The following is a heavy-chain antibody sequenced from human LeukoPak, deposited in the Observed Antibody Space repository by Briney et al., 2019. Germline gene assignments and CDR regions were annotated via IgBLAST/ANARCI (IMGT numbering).Heavy chain of an antibody. Sequence: SETLSLTCTVSGGSISSYYWSWIRQPPGKGLEWIGYIYYSGSTNYNPSLKSRVTISVDTSKNQFSLKLSSVTAADTAVYYCARVYVTVVRGRWFDPWGQGTLVTVSS. J-gene: IGHJ5*02. CDR1: GGSISSYY. V-gene: IGHV4-59*08. D-gene: IGHD3-10*01. CDR2: IYYSGST. CDR3: ARVYVTVVRGRWFDP.